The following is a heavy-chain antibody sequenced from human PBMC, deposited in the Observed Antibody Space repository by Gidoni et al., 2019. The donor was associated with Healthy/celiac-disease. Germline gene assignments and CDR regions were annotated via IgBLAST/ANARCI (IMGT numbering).Heavy chain of an antibody. CDR2: INPSGGST. Sequence: QVQLVQSGAEGKKPGASVKVSCKASGYTFPSYSMHWVRQAPGHGLEWMGIINPSGGSTSYAKKFQGRVTMTRDTSTSTVYMELSSLRSEDTAVYYCARESRLRYFDWLLSDYYGMDVWGQGTTVTVSS. V-gene: IGHV1-46*01. CDR1: GYTFPSYS. CDR3: ARESRLRYFDWLLSDYYGMDV. J-gene: IGHJ6*02. D-gene: IGHD3-9*01.